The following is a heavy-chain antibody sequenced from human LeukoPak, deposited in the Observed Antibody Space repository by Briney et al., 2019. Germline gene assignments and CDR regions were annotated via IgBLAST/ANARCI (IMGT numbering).Heavy chain of an antibody. V-gene: IGHV3-33*05. J-gene: IGHJ4*02. CDR3: ASYCSGGSCCDY. Sequence: PGGSLRLSCAASGFTFSSYAMHWVRQGPGKGLEWVAIISYDGRNNHYADSVKGRFTISRDNSKNTLYLQMNSLRAEDAAVYYCASYCSGGSCCDYWGRGIMVTVSS. D-gene: IGHD2-15*01. CDR1: GFTFSSYA. CDR2: ISYDGRNN.